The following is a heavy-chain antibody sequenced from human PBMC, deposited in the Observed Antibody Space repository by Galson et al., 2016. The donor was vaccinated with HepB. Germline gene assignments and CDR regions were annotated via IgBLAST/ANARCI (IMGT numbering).Heavy chain of an antibody. J-gene: IGHJ4*02. Sequence: SLRLSCAASGFTFSNYGMHWVRQAPGKGLEWVALIWNDGSNRYYADSVKGRFTISRDNSKNTLYLQMNSLRAEDTAVYYGAREGVGIAVAATAFDYWGQGTLVTVSS. D-gene: IGHD6-19*01. V-gene: IGHV3-33*01. CDR3: AREGVGIAVAATAFDY. CDR2: IWNDGSNR. CDR1: GFTFSNYG.